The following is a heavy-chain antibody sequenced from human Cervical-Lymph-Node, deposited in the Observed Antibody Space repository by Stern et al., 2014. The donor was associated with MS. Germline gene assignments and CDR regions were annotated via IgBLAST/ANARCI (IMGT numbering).Heavy chain of an antibody. Sequence: EVQLVESGPEVKRPGESLKISCQASGYTFTSYWIGGVRQMPGKGLEWIAIIFPGGSDIRYSPSFQGKVTISADKSSSTAYLQWNNLKAWYTAIYYCARQRYFDYWGQGTLVTVSS. J-gene: IGHJ4*02. V-gene: IGHV5-51*01. CDR3: ARQRYFDY. CDR2: IFPGGSDI. CDR1: GYTFTSYW.